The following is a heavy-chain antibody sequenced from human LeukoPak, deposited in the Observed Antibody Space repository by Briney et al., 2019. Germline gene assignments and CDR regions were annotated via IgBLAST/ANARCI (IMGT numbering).Heavy chain of an antibody. D-gene: IGHD3-10*01. V-gene: IGHV1-46*01. J-gene: IGHJ4*02. CDR3: ARHHEYYYGSGSYYPGGCDY. Sequence: ASVKVSCKASGYTFTSYYMHWVRQAPGQGLEWMGIINPSGGSTSYAQNFQGRVTMTRDTSTSTVYMELSSLRSEDTAVYYCARHHEYYYGSGSYYPGGCDYWGQGTLVTVSS. CDR1: GYTFTSYY. CDR2: INPSGGST.